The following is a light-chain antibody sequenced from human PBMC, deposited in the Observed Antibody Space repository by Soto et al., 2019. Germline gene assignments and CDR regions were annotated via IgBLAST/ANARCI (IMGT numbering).Light chain of an antibody. V-gene: IGKV3-20*01. J-gene: IGKJ2*01. CDR3: HQYNNAPHT. Sequence: EIVLMQSPGTLSLSPGERATLSCRASQTLSRTYIAWYQQKPGQAPRVLIYGASNRATGIPDRFSGSGSGTDFSLTISRLEPEDFAVYYCHQYNNAPHTYGQGTKVDIK. CDR2: GAS. CDR1: QTLSRTY.